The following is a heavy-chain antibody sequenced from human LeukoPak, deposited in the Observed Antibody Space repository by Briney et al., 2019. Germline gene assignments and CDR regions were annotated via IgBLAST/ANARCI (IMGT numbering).Heavy chain of an antibody. CDR1: GYSISSGYY. V-gene: IGHV4-4*07. J-gene: IGHJ6*03. CDR3: ARERIVPAMLYYYYYMDV. CDR2: IYTSGST. Sequence: SETLSLTCAVSGYSISSGYYWGWIRQPAGKGLEWIGRIYTSGSTNYNPSLKSRVTMSVDTSKNQFSLKLSSVTAADTAVYYCARERIVPAMLYYYYYMDVWGKGTTVTVSS. D-gene: IGHD2-2*01.